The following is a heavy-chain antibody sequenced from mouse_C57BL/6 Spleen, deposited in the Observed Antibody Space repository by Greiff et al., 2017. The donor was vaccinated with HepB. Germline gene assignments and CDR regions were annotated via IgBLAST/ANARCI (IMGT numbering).Heavy chain of an antibody. V-gene: IGHV1-64*01. D-gene: IGHD2-5*01. Sequence: QVQLQQPGAELVKPGASVKLSCKASGYTFTSYWMHWVKQRPGQGLEWIGMIHPNSGSTNYNEKFKSKATLTVDKSSSTAYMQLSSLTSEDSAVYYCVRQRYDSNYVWFAYWGQGTLVTVSA. CDR2: IHPNSGST. CDR1: GYTFTSYW. CDR3: VRQRYDSNYVWFAY. J-gene: IGHJ3*01.